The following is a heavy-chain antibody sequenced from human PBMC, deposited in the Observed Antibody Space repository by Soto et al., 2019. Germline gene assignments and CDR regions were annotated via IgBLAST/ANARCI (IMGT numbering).Heavy chain of an antibody. CDR2: IYSGGST. Sequence: EVQLVESGGGLIQPGGSLRLSCAASGFTVSSHYMSWVRQAPGKGLEWVSVIYSGGSTYYADSVKGRFTISRDNSKNTLYLQMNSLRAEDTAVYYCAREGGSGWYYFDYWGQGTLVTVSS. V-gene: IGHV3-53*01. D-gene: IGHD6-19*01. CDR1: GFTVSSHY. J-gene: IGHJ4*02. CDR3: AREGGSGWYYFDY.